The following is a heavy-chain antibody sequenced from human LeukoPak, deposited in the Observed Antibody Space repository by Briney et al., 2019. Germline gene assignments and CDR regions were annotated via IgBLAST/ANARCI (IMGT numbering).Heavy chain of an antibody. CDR1: GYTFTGYY. CDR3: ARGGDCYLSENDAFDI. D-gene: IGHD2-21*02. Sequence: GASVKVSCKASGYTFTGYYMHWVRQAPGQGLEWMGWINPNSGGTNYAQKSQGRVTMTRDTSISTAYMELSRLRSGDTAVYYCARGGDCYLSENDAFDIWGQGTMVTVSS. CDR2: INPNSGGT. J-gene: IGHJ3*02. V-gene: IGHV1-2*02.